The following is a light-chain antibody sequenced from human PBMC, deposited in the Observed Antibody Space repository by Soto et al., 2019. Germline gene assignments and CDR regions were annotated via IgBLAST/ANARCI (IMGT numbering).Light chain of an antibody. V-gene: IGLV1-40*01. CDR1: SSNIGAGYD. CDR3: QSYDSLDV. CDR2: GNS. Sequence: QSVLTQPPSVSGGPGQRVTISCTGRSSNIGAGYDVHWYQQLPGTAPKLLIYGNSNRPSGVPDRFSGSKSGTSASLAITGLQAEDEADYYCQSYDSLDVFGTGTKLTVL. J-gene: IGLJ1*01.